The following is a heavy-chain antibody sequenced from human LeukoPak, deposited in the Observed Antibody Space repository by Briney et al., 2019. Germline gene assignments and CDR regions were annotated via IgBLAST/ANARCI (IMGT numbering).Heavy chain of an antibody. CDR3: ARSSIIAAAGPYYFDY. Sequence: SVKVSCKASGGTFSSYAISWVRQAPGQGLEWMGGIIPIFGTTNYAQKFQGRVTITADKSTSTAYMELSSLRSEDTAVYYCARSSIIAAAGPYYFDYWGQGTLVTVSS. J-gene: IGHJ4*02. D-gene: IGHD6-13*01. V-gene: IGHV1-69*06. CDR2: IIPIFGTT. CDR1: GGTFSSYA.